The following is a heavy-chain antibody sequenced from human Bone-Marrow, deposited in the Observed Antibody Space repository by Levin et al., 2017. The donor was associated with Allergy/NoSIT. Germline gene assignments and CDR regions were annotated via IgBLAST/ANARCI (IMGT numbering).Heavy chain of an antibody. CDR2: MNPNSGNT. Sequence: ASVKVSCKASGYTFTSYDINWVRQATGQGLEWMGWMNPNSGNTGYAQKFQGRVTMTRNTSISTAYMELSSLRSEDTAVYYCARAYYDSSGSLDYYGMDVWGQGTTVTVSS. CDR1: GYTFTSYD. D-gene: IGHD3-22*01. V-gene: IGHV1-8*01. J-gene: IGHJ6*02. CDR3: ARAYYDSSGSLDYYGMDV.